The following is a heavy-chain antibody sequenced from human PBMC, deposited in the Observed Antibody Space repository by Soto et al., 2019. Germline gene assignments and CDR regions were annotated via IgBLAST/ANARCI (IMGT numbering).Heavy chain of an antibody. V-gene: IGHV1-8*01. Sequence: QVQLVQSGAEVKKPGASVKVSCKASGYTFTSYDINWVRQATGQGLEWMGWMNPNSGNTGYAQKFQGRVTMTRNTSINTAYMELSSLRSEDTAVYYCARVSVDVDTAMVVGSIYYYYYYLDVWGKGTTVTVSS. D-gene: IGHD5-18*01. J-gene: IGHJ6*03. CDR1: GYTFTSYD. CDR3: ARVSVDVDTAMVVGSIYYYYYYLDV. CDR2: MNPNSGNT.